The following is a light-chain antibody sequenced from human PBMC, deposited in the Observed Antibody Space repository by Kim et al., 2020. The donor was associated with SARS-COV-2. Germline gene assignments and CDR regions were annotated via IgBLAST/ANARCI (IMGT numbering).Light chain of an antibody. Sequence: ASVGDRVTTTCLVSKGISTYLAWYQQRPGKAPKILIYAASTLQSGVPSRFSGSGSGTDFTLTISSLKPEDFATYYCQQVDSYPLTFGGGTKVDIK. CDR3: QQVDSYPLT. V-gene: IGKV1-9*01. CDR2: AAS. CDR1: KGISTY. J-gene: IGKJ4*01.